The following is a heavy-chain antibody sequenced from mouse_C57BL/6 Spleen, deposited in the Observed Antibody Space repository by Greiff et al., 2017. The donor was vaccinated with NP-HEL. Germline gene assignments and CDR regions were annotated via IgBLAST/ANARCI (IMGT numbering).Heavy chain of an antibody. Sequence: EVQRVESEGGLVQPGSSMKLSCTASGFTFSDYYMAWVRQVPEKGLEWVANINYDGSSTYYLDSLKSRFIISRDNAKNILYLQMSSLKSEDTATYYCARERYQGLYAMDYWGQGTSVTVSS. CDR1: GFTFSDYY. CDR3: ARERYQGLYAMDY. J-gene: IGHJ4*01. D-gene: IGHD2-4*01. CDR2: INYDGSST. V-gene: IGHV5-16*01.